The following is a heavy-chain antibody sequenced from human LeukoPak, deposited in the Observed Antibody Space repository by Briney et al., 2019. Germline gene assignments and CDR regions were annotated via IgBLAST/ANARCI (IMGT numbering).Heavy chain of an antibody. CDR2: TNPNSGGT. Sequence: GASVKVSCKASGYTFTGYYMHWVRQAPGQGLEWMGWTNPNSGGTNYAQKFQGRVTMTRDTSISTAYMELSRLRSDDTAVYYCARDPRGTTRDGYNLWSRVGGKAYPRFDYWGQGTLVTVSS. J-gene: IGHJ4*02. V-gene: IGHV1-2*02. D-gene: IGHD5-24*01. CDR1: GYTFTGYY. CDR3: ARDPRGTTRDGYNLWSRVGGKAYPRFDY.